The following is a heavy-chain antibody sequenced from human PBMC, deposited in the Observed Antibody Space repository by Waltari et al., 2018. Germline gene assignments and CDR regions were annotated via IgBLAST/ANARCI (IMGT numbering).Heavy chain of an antibody. CDR1: GGTFSSYA. J-gene: IGHJ6*02. D-gene: IGHD3-16*01. CDR2: IIPIFGTT. CDR3: ARVKRSGHYYYYGMDV. V-gene: IGHV1-69*05. Sequence: QVQLVQSGAEVKKPGSSVKVSCKASGGTFSSYAISWVRQAPGQGLEWMGGIIPIFGTTNYAQKFQGRVTMTTDESTSTAYMELSSLRSEDTAVYYCARVKRSGHYYYYGMDVWGQGTTVTVSS.